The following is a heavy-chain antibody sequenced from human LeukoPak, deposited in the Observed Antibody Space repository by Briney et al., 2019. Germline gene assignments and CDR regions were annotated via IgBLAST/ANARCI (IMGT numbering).Heavy chain of an antibody. CDR3: AREVEMATTLSFDY. D-gene: IGHD5-24*01. Sequence: PGGSLRLSCAASGFTVSSKYMTWVRQAPGKGLEWVSVIYSGGSTYYADSVKGRFTISRDNSKNTVYLQMNSLRAEDTAVYYCAREVEMATTLSFDYWGQGTLVTVCS. CDR2: IYSGGST. J-gene: IGHJ4*02. V-gene: IGHV3-53*01. CDR1: GFTVSSKY.